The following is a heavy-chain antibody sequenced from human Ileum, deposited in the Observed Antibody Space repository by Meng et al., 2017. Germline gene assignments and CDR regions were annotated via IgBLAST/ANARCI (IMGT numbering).Heavy chain of an antibody. V-gene: IGHV4-39*07. CDR3: ARGRDY. J-gene: IGHJ4*02. Sequence: GSLRLSCSVSGGSISSSYYWGWIRQPPGKGLEWIGSIYYSGSTYYNPSLKSRVTISVDTSKNQFSLKVSSVTAADTAVYYCARGRDYWGQGTLVTVSS. CDR1: GGSISSSYY. CDR2: IYYSGST.